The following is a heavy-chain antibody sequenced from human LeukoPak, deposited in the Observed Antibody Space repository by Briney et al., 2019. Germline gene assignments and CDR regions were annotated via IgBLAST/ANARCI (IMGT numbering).Heavy chain of an antibody. CDR2: IYYSGST. Sequence: SETLSLTCTVSGGSISSSSYYWGWIRQPPGKGLEWIGSIYYSGSTYYNPSLKSRVTISVDTSKNQFSLKLSSVTAADTAVYYCRSGSYHDGIDYWGQGTLVTVSS. CDR3: RSGSYHDGIDY. J-gene: IGHJ4*02. CDR1: GGSISSSSYY. V-gene: IGHV4-39*07. D-gene: IGHD1-26*01.